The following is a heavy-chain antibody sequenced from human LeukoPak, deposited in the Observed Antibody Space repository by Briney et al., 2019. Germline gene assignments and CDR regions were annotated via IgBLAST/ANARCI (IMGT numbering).Heavy chain of an antibody. CDR3: ARALRGYSYDFRFDY. Sequence: GASVKVSCKASGYTFTSYGISWVRQAPGQGLEWMGWISAYNGNTNYAQKLQGRVTMTTDTSTSTAYMELSSLRSEDTAVYYCARALRGYSYDFRFDYWGQGTLVTVSS. D-gene: IGHD5-18*01. V-gene: IGHV1-18*01. J-gene: IGHJ4*02. CDR1: GYTFTSYG. CDR2: ISAYNGNT.